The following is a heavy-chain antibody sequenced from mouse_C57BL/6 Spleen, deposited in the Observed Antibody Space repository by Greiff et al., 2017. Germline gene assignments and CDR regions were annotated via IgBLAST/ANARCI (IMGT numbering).Heavy chain of an antibody. CDR3: TRQSIGGSSLAY. CDR2: IYPGTSDT. D-gene: IGHD1-1*01. J-gene: IGHJ3*01. CDR1: GYTFTSSW. Sequence: EVHLVESGTVLARPGASVKMSCKTSGYTFTSSWMHWVKQRPGQGLVWIVAIYPGTSDTSYNPTFKGKAKLTAVTSASTAYMELSSLTNEDSAVYYCTRQSIGGSSLAYWGQGTLVTVSA. V-gene: IGHV1-5*01.